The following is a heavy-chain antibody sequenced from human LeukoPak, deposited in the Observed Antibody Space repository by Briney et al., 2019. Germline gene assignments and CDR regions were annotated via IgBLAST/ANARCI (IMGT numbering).Heavy chain of an antibody. Sequence: SETLSLTCTISGGSISSYYWSWIRQPPGKGLEWIGSLYHSGSTNCNPSLRSRVTISVDMSKNQLSLKLSSVTAAGTAVYYCTTTPHWLAFDYWGPGSLVTVSS. V-gene: IGHV4-59*13. D-gene: IGHD6-19*01. CDR1: GGSISSYY. J-gene: IGHJ4*02. CDR3: TTTPHWLAFDY. CDR2: LYHSGST.